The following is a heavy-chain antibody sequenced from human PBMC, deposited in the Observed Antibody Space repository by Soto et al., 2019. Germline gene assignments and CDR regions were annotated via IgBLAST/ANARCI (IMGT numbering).Heavy chain of an antibody. CDR2: IIPIFGTA. D-gene: IGHD5-12*01. Sequence: SVKVSCKASGGTFSSYAISWVRQAPGQGLEWMGGIIPIFGTANYAQKFQGRVTITADESTSTAYMELSSLRSEDTAVYYCARVLGASGYAGYYFDYWGQGTLVTVSS. CDR3: ARVLGASGYAGYYFDY. CDR1: GGTFSSYA. V-gene: IGHV1-69*13. J-gene: IGHJ4*02.